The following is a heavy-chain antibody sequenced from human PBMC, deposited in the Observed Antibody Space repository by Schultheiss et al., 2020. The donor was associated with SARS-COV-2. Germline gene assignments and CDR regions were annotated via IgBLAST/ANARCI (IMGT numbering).Heavy chain of an antibody. D-gene: IGHD4-17*01. CDR1: GFTFSSYG. CDR2: IWYDGSNK. J-gene: IGHJ6*02. Sequence: GESLKISCAASGFTFSSYGMHWVRQAPGKGLEWLAVIWYDGSNKYYADSVKGRFTISRDNSKNTLYLQMNSLRAEDTAVYYCARDQYGDYYYGMDVWGQGTTVTVSS. CDR3: ARDQYGDYYYGMDV. V-gene: IGHV3-33*01.